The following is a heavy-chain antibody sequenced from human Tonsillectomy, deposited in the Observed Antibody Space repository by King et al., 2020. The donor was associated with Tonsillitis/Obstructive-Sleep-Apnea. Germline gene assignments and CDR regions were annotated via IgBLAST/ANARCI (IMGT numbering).Heavy chain of an antibody. CDR1: GGSISSSSYY. Sequence: LQLQESGPGLVKPSETLSLTCTVSGGSISSSSYYWGWIRQPPGKGLEWIGSIYYSGSTYYNPSLKSRVTISVDTSKNQFSLKLSSVTAADTAVYYCASGLGSGSENYDFWSGYYRGGENLFDYWGQGTLVTVSS. J-gene: IGHJ4*02. D-gene: IGHD3-3*01. V-gene: IGHV4-39*01. CDR2: IYYSGST. CDR3: ASGLGSGSENYDFWSGYYRGGENLFDY.